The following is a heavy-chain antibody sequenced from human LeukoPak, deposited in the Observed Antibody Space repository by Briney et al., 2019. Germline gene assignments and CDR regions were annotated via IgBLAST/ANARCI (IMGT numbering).Heavy chain of an antibody. CDR2: ITKTGSTK. Sequence: GGSLRLSCAASGFTFSSYEMNWVRQAPGKGLEWVSYITKTGSTKFYADSVQGRFTMSRDNAKNSLYLQMNSLRAEDTAIYYCAREADYTSTWAPLDYWGQGTLVTVSS. D-gene: IGHD6-13*01. CDR1: GFTFSSYE. J-gene: IGHJ4*02. V-gene: IGHV3-48*03. CDR3: AREADYTSTWAPLDY.